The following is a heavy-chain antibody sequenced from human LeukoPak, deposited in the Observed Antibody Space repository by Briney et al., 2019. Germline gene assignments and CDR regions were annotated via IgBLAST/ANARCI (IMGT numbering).Heavy chain of an antibody. D-gene: IGHD6-19*01. CDR2: ISSGSSTI. CDR3: ARDTRRRHQWLVHGYGDHYGMDV. V-gene: IGHV3-48*04. Sequence: GGSLTLSCAASGFTFSSYAMSWVRMAQGKGLEWVSYISSGSSTIYYADSVKGRFTISRDNAKSSLYLQMNSLRAEDTAVYYCARDTRRRHQWLVHGYGDHYGMDVWGQGTTVTVSS. J-gene: IGHJ6*02. CDR1: GFTFSSYA.